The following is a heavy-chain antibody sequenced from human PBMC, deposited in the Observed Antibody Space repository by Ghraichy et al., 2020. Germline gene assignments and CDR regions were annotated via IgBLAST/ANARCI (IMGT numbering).Heavy chain of an antibody. D-gene: IGHD3-10*01. J-gene: IGHJ4*02. V-gene: IGHV4-34*01. CDR2: INHRGNS. CDR3: AGGGSQSGSYYDY. Sequence: SETLSLTCGVNGGSFSGHDWSWIRQPPGKGLEWIGEINHRGNSNYNPPFRSRVTMSLDTSKNQFSLKLSSVTAADTAVYYCAGGGSQSGSYYDYWGQGTLVTVSS. CDR1: GGSFSGHD.